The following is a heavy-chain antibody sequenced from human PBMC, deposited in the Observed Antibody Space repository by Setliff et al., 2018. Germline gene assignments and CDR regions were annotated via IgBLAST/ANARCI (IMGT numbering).Heavy chain of an antibody. D-gene: IGHD2-2*01. CDR3: ARDHKSSQLQTPYNWFDP. CDR2: IIPILGIA. J-gene: IGHJ5*02. CDR1: GGTFSSYA. V-gene: IGHV1-69*10. Sequence: ASVKVSCKASGGTFSSYAISWVRQAPGQGLEWMGGIIPILGIANYAQKFQGRVTITTDESTSTAYMELSSLRSEDTAVYYCARDHKSSQLQTPYNWFDPWGQGTLVTVSS.